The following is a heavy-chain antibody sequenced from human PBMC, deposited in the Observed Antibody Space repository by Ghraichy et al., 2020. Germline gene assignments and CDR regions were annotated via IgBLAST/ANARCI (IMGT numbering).Heavy chain of an antibody. D-gene: IGHD1-26*01. V-gene: IGHV3-11*06. CDR1: GFTFSDYY. CDR2: ISSSSSYT. CDR3: ARGGRGAAYYFDY. J-gene: IGHJ4*02. Sequence: GVLRLSCAASGFTFSDYYISWIRQAAGKGLEWVSYISSSSSYTNYADSVKGRFTISRDNAKNSLYLQMNSLRAEDTAVYYCARGGRGAAYYFDYWGQGTLVTVSS.